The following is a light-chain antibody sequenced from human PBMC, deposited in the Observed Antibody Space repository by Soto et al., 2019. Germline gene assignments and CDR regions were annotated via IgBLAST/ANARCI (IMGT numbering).Light chain of an antibody. Sequence: QSVLTQPASVSGSPGQSITISCTGTSSDVGSYNLVSWYQQHPGKAPKLMIYEGSKRPSGVSNRFSGSKPGNTASLTISGLQAEDEADSYCCSYAGSSTHVVFGGGPKVTVL. CDR3: CSYAGSSTHVV. CDR2: EGS. V-gene: IGLV2-23*01. J-gene: IGLJ2*01. CDR1: SSDVGSYNL.